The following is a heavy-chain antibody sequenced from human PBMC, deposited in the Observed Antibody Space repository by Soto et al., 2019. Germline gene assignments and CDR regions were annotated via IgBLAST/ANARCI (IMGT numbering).Heavy chain of an antibody. J-gene: IGHJ6*03. CDR3: ARHRIVVVPAAMPDYYYYMDV. D-gene: IGHD2-2*01. Sequence: SETLSLTCTVSGGSISSNYWSWIRQPPGKGLEYIGYIDYSGSTHYKASLKSRVTISLDTSKNQFSLKLSSVTAADTAVYYCARHRIVVVPAAMPDYYYYMDVWGKGTTVTVSS. CDR1: GGSISSNY. V-gene: IGHV4-59*08. CDR2: IDYSGST.